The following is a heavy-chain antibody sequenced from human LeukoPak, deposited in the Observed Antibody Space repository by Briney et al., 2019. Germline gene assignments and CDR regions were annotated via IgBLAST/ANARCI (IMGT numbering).Heavy chain of an antibody. CDR3: ARDNSVEDTAWWFDP. CDR1: GYSFTSYY. CDR2: INPSGGST. J-gene: IGHJ5*02. D-gene: IGHD4-23*01. Sequence: ASVKVSCKASGYSFTSYYMHWVRQAPGQGLEWMGIINPSGGSTSYAQKFQGRVTMTRDMSTSTDYMELSSLRSEDAAVYYCARDNSVEDTAWWFDPWGQGTLVTVSS. V-gene: IGHV1-46*01.